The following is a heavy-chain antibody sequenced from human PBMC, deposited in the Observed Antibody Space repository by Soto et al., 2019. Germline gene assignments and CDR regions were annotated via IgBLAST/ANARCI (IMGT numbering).Heavy chain of an antibody. Sequence: GESLKISCKGSGYSFTSYWISWVRQMPGKGLEWMGRIDPSDSYTNYSPSFQGHVTISADKSISTAYLQWSSLKASDTAMYYCATTGRYYYDSSGPDYWGQGTQVTVSS. CDR2: IDPSDSYT. CDR1: GYSFTSYW. J-gene: IGHJ4*02. D-gene: IGHD3-22*01. CDR3: ATTGRYYYDSSGPDY. V-gene: IGHV5-10-1*01.